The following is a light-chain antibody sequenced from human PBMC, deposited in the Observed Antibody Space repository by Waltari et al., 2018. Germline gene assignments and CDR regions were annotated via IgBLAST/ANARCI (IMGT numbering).Light chain of an antibody. CDR3: QQYNAWPRT. CDR2: GAS. J-gene: IGKJ1*01. V-gene: IGKV3-15*01. CDR1: QRVRSC. Sequence: IVMTQSPATLSVFPGEGATLSGSASQRVRSCLAWYQEKPGQAPRLLSYGASTRATGIPGRISGSVSGAEFTLTISSLQSEDSAVYYCQQYNAWPRTFGQGTKLEVK.